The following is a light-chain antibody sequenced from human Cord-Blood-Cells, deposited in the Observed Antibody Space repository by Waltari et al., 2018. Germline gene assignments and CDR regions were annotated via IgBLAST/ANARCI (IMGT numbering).Light chain of an antibody. CDR3: QQYNNWPPLT. J-gene: IGKJ4*01. V-gene: IGKV3-15*01. CDR1: QSVSSN. Sequence: EIALTQSPATRSVSPGDTGTLSCRASQSVSSNFAWYQQKPGQAPRLLIYGASTRATGIPARFSGSGSGTEFTLTISSLQSEDFAVYYCQQYNNWPPLTFGGGTKVEIK. CDR2: GAS.